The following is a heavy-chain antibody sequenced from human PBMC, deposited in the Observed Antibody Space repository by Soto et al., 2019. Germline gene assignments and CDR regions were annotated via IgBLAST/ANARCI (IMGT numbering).Heavy chain of an antibody. Sequence: QVHLVQSGAEVKKPGASVKVSCKASGYTFTSYGITRVRQAPGQGLEWMGWISAHNGNTAYAQKLQGRVIVTRDTSTSTAYMELRSLISDDKAVYYCARGRYGDYWGQGALVTVSS. D-gene: IGHD1-1*01. CDR2: ISAHNGNT. J-gene: IGHJ4*02. V-gene: IGHV1-18*01. CDR1: GYTFTSYG. CDR3: ARGRYGDY.